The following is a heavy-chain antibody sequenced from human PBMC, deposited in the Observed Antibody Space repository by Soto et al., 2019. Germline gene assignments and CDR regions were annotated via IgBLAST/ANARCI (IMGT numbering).Heavy chain of an antibody. CDR3: AGRGGGTSDY. D-gene: IGHD3-16*01. V-gene: IGHV5-10-1*03. CDR1: GYSFTSYW. CDR2: IDPSDSYT. J-gene: IGHJ4*02. Sequence: EVQLVQSGAEVKKPGESLRISCKGSGYSFTSYWISWVRQMPGKGLEWMGRIDPSDSYTNYSPSFQGHVTISADKSISTAFLQGGSPKAPGTAMYFCAGRGGGTSDYWGQGTLVTVSS.